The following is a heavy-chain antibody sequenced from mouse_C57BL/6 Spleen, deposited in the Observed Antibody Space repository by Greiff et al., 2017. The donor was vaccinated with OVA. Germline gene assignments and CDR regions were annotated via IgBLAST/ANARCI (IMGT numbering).Heavy chain of an antibody. CDR3: ASYDYDGAWFAY. V-gene: IGHV14-2*01. CDR1: GFNIKDYY. CDR2: IDPEDGET. J-gene: IGHJ3*01. D-gene: IGHD2-4*01. Sequence: QLQQSGAELVKPGASVKLSCTASGFNIKDYYMHWVKQRTEQGLEWIGRIDPEDGETKYAPNFQGKATITADTSSNTAYLRLSILTSEDTAVYYCASYDYDGAWFAYWGQGTLVTVSA.